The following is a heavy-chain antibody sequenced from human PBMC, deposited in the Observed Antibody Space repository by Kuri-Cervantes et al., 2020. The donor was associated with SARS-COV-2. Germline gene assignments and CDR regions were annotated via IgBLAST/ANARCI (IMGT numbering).Heavy chain of an antibody. CDR3: ARDYYDSKSY. CDR1: GFTFSSYS. D-gene: IGHD3-22*01. CDR2: ISSSRTTI. Sequence: GQSLKISCAASGFTFSSYSMNWVRQAPGKGLEWVPYISSSRTTIYYADSVKGRFTTSRDNAKNSLYLQMNSLRAEDTAVYYCARDYYDSKSYWGQGTLVTVSS. J-gene: IGHJ4*02. V-gene: IGHV3-48*01.